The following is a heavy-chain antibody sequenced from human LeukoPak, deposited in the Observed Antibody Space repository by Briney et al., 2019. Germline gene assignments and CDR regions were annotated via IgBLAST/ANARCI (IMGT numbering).Heavy chain of an antibody. J-gene: IGHJ4*02. CDR2: INTNTGEP. Sequence: RASVKVSCKASGYTFTGYYMHWVRQAPGQGLEWMGWINTNTGEPTYAQGFTGRFVFSLDTSVSTAFLQISRLKAEDTAVYYCARYEQLFKFDSWGQGTLVTVSS. V-gene: IGHV7-4-1*02. CDR3: ARYEQLFKFDS. CDR1: GYTFTGYY. D-gene: IGHD5-24*01.